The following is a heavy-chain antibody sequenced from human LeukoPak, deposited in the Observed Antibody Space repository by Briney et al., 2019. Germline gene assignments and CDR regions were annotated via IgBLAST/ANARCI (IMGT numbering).Heavy chain of an antibody. V-gene: IGHV3-23*01. CDR3: AKYPTGYAPDFDY. CDR1: GFTFETYA. Sequence: PGGSLRLSCAGSGFTFETYAMTWVRQAPGKGLEWVSVLGPSGAVTHYAESVKGRFTISRDNSKNTLYLQMNSLRVEDTAIYFCAKYPTGYAPDFDYWGQGTLVTVSS. J-gene: IGHJ4*02. D-gene: IGHD5-12*01. CDR2: LGPSGAVT.